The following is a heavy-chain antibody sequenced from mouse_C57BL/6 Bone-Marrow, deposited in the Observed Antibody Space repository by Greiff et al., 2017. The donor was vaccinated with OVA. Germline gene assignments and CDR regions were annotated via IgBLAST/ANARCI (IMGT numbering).Heavy chain of an antibody. Sequence: EVQRVESGGDLVKPGGSLKLSCAASGFTFSSYGMSWVRQTPDTRLEWVATISSGGSYTYYPDSVKGRFTISRDKAKNTLYLQMSSLKSEDTAMYYCAGDCLWFAYWGQGTLVTVSA. CDR3: AGDCLWFAY. CDR2: ISSGGSYT. V-gene: IGHV5-6*01. CDR1: GFTFSSYG. J-gene: IGHJ3*01.